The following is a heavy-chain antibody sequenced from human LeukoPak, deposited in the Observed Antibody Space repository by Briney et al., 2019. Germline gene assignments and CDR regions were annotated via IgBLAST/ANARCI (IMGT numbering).Heavy chain of an antibody. CDR1: GGSFSGYY. CDR3: ARGGGPYAFDI. J-gene: IGHJ3*02. D-gene: IGHD3-10*01. V-gene: IGHV4-34*01. Sequence: SQTLSLTCAVYGGSFSGYYWSWIRQPPGKGLEWIGEVNHSGSTNYNPSLKSRVTISVDTSKNQFSLKLSSVTAADTAVYYCARGGGPYAFDIWGQGTMVTVSS. CDR2: VNHSGST.